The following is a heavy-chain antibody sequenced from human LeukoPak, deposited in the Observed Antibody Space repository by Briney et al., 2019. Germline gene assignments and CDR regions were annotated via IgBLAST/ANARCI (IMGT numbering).Heavy chain of an antibody. D-gene: IGHD2-2*01. Sequence: ASVKVSCKASGYTLTGYFVHWVRQAPGQRLEWMGWINPNSGGTNYAQKFQGRVTMTRDTSISTAYMELSRLRFDDTAVYYCASPKYAGEYYFDYWGQGTLVTVSS. CDR1: GYTLTGYF. J-gene: IGHJ4*02. CDR2: INPNSGGT. CDR3: ASPKYAGEYYFDY. V-gene: IGHV1-2*02.